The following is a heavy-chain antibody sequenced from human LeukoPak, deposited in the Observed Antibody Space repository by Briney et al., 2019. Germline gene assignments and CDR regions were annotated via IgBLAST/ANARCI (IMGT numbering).Heavy chain of an antibody. CDR2: INPDSGFT. V-gene: IGHV1-2*02. CDR1: GYSFTDDY. D-gene: IGHD1-1*01. CDR3: APTPEAYTSNWNV. Sequence: ASVKVSCKTSGYSFTDDYVQWLRQAPGQGLEWMGWINPDSGFTNYAQKFQGRVTMTRDTSISTACMEVRRLRPDDTAVYYCAPTPEAYTSNWNVWGQGTLVTVSS. J-gene: IGHJ4*02.